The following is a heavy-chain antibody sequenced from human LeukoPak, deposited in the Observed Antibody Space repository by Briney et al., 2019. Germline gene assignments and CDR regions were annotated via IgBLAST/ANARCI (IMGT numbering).Heavy chain of an antibody. Sequence: GGSLRLSCTASGFNFGIYGMHWVCQAPGKGLEWVAVMWDDGTNEYYVESVKGRFTISRDNSKNTQYLQVTSLRAEDTAVYYCATLGYCSGNSCYRLDYWGQGTLVTVSS. CDR2: MWDDGTNE. CDR1: GFNFGIYG. V-gene: IGHV3-30*02. J-gene: IGHJ4*02. CDR3: ATLGYCSGNSCYRLDY. D-gene: IGHD2-2*01.